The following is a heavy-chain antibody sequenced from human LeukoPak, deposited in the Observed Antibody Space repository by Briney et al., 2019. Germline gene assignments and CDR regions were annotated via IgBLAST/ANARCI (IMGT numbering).Heavy chain of an antibody. CDR1: GFSLSSHA. Sequence: GGSLRLSCAASGFSLSSHAMSWVRQAPGKGLEWVSSISSSSSYIYYADSVKGRFTISRDNAKNSLYLQMNSLRAEDTAVYYCARDLWFGELRASYYYYMDVWGKGTTVTVSS. V-gene: IGHV3-21*01. D-gene: IGHD3-10*01. CDR3: ARDLWFGELRASYYYYMDV. J-gene: IGHJ6*03. CDR2: ISSSSSYI.